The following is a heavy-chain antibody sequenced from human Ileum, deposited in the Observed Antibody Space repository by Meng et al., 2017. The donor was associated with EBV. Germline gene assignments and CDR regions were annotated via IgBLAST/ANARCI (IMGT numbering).Heavy chain of an antibody. CDR2: IYYRWST. J-gene: IGHJ4*02. Sequence: SGPGMVQLPEALSLSCTVSGGSISSSYWSWIRQPLGKGLEWIGYIYYRWSTNFNPSLKSRVTISVDKSTSQFSLNLSSVTAADTAVYYCARGGWSLDYWGQGTLVTVSS. V-gene: IGHV4-59*08. CDR1: GGSISSSY. D-gene: IGHD2-15*01. CDR3: ARGGWSLDY.